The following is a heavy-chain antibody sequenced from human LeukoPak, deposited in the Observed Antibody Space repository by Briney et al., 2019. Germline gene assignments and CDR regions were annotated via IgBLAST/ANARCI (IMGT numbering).Heavy chain of an antibody. CDR3: AKGLDGYNFEAAFDI. V-gene: IGHV3-30*18. Sequence: GRSLRLSCAASGFTFSSYGMHWVRQAPGKGLEWVAVISYDGSNKYYADSVKGRFTISRDNSKNTLYLQMNSLRAEDAAVYYCAKGLDGYNFEAAFDIWGQGTMVTVSS. D-gene: IGHD5-24*01. J-gene: IGHJ3*02. CDR1: GFTFSSYG. CDR2: ISYDGSNK.